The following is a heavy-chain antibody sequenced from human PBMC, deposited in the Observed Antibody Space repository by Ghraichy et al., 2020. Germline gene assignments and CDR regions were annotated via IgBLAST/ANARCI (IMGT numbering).Heavy chain of an antibody. CDR2: IYSSGST. V-gene: IGHV4-4*07. CDR1: GGSINDYY. J-gene: IGHJ4*02. D-gene: IGHD2/OR15-2a*01. CDR3: GRGGGMSGYYLPFEF. Sequence: SETLTLTCTVSGGSINDYYWTWIRQPAGKGLEWIGRIYSSGSTNYSPSFQSRVTMSVDTSKNQFSLRLTYVTAADTAVYYCGRGGGMSGYYLPFEFWGQGTLVTFSS.